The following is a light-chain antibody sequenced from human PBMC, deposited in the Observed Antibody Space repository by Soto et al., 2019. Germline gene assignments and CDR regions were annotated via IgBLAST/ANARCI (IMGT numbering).Light chain of an antibody. V-gene: IGKV3-11*01. J-gene: IGKJ1*01. Sequence: IVMTPSPATLSVSPGERAILSCRASQSVGGDLAWYQQKPGQAPRLLIYDASTRATGIPARFSGSGSGADFTLTISSLEPEDFAVYYCQQRNIWPPVTFGQGTKVDI. CDR1: QSVGGD. CDR3: QQRNIWPPVT. CDR2: DAS.